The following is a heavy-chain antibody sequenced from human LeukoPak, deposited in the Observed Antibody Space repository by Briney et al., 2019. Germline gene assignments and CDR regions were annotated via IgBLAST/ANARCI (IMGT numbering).Heavy chain of an antibody. CDR3: AKDQRWESPHYLDS. CDR2: IWYDGSNK. V-gene: IGHV3-33*06. D-gene: IGHD1-26*01. J-gene: IGHJ4*02. Sequence: PSGGSLRLSCAASGITFRNYGMHWVRQAPGKGLEWVAVIWYDGSNKDYADSVKGRFTISRDNSKNTLYVQMNSLRDEDTAVYYCAKDQRWESPHYLDSWGQGTLVTVSS. CDR1: GITFRNYG.